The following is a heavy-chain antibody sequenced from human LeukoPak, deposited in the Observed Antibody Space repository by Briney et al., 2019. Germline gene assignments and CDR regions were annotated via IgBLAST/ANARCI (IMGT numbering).Heavy chain of an antibody. V-gene: IGHV3-74*01. J-gene: IGHJ4*02. Sequence: VGSLRLSCAASGFTFSSYWMHWVRQAPGKGLVWVSRINSDGSSTSYADSVKGRFTISGDNAKNTLYLQMNSLRAEDTAVYYCARDNLYGSGSYYNFDYWGQGTLVTVS. D-gene: IGHD3-10*01. CDR1: GFTFSSYW. CDR2: INSDGSST. CDR3: ARDNLYGSGSYYNFDY.